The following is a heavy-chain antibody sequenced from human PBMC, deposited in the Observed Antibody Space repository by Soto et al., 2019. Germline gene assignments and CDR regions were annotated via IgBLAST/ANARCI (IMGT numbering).Heavy chain of an antibody. CDR1: GLSLTDARLG. Sequence: QVTLKESGPVLVKPTETLTLTCTVSGLSLTDARLGVTWIRQPPGKALEWLAHIFSSDEESYNASLRGRVSISRDTSKRQVVLTMINMEPVDTGTYYCARIVNDFSSGPRRFDYWGQGTLVAVST. V-gene: IGHV2-26*01. CDR2: IFSSDEE. D-gene: IGHD3-3*01. J-gene: IGHJ4*02. CDR3: ARIVNDFSSGPRRFDY.